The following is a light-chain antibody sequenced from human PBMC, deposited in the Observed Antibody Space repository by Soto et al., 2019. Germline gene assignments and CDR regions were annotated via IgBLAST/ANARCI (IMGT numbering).Light chain of an antibody. Sequence: QSVLTQPASVSGSPEQSITISCTGTSSDVGSYNLVSWYQHHPGKAPKLMIYEVTKRPSGISNRFSGSKSGNTASLTISGLQAEDEADYYCCAYAGSSTYVVFGGGTKLTV. V-gene: IGLV2-23*02. CDR3: CAYAGSSTYVV. J-gene: IGLJ2*01. CDR2: EVT. CDR1: SSDVGSYNL.